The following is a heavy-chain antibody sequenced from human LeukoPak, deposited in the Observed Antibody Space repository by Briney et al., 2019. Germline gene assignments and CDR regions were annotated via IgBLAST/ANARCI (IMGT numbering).Heavy chain of an antibody. CDR3: VKDFGRVRGTPDS. CDR2: ISGSGNGGSI. D-gene: IGHD1/OR15-1a*01. J-gene: IGHJ4*02. CDR1: GFIFSIYT. Sequence: GGSLRLSCSASGFIFSIYTMYWVRQAPGKGPEYVSTISGSGNGGSIYYADSVKGRFTISRDDSKSIVYLQMNGLRSEDTVVYYCVKDFGRVRGTPDSWGQGTQVTVSS. V-gene: IGHV3-64D*06.